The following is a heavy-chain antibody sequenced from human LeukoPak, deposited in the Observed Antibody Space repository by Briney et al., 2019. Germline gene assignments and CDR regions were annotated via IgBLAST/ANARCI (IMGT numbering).Heavy chain of an antibody. J-gene: IGHJ4*02. CDR3: ARDSAYGSGSYPEY. CDR2: IYYSGST. CDR1: GGSISSSSYS. V-gene: IGHV4-31*03. D-gene: IGHD3-10*01. Sequence: SETLSLTCTVSGGSISSSSYSWSWIRQHPGKGLEWIGYIYYSGSTYYNPSLKSRVTISVDTSKNQFSLKLSSVTAADTAVYYCARDSAYGSGSYPEYWGQGTLVTVSS.